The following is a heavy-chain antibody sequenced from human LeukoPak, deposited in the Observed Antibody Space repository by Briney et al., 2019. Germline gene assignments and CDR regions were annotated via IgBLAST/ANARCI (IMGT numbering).Heavy chain of an antibody. V-gene: IGHV3-23*01. CDR2: ISDTGTNT. J-gene: IGHJ4*02. CDR1: GFAFASYA. CDR3: VKGRWIPDY. Sequence: GGSLRLSCAASGFAFASYAMTWVRQDPGKGLEWVSLISDTGTNTYYTDSVKGRFTISRDNSKNSLFLQMNSLRADDTAVYYGVKGRWIPDYWGQGTLVTVSS. D-gene: IGHD1-1*01.